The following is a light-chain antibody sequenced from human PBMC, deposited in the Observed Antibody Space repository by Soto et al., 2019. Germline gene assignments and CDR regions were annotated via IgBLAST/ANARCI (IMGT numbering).Light chain of an antibody. Sequence: QSVLTQPPSASGTPGQRVTISCSGSSSSIGSNSINWYQQLPGTAPKLLIYSNNQRPSGVPGRFSGSKSGTSASLAISGLQSEDEADYYCAVWDDSLNGPVFGGGTKVTVL. CDR3: AVWDDSLNGPV. CDR1: SSSIGSNS. J-gene: IGLJ2*01. V-gene: IGLV1-44*01. CDR2: SNN.